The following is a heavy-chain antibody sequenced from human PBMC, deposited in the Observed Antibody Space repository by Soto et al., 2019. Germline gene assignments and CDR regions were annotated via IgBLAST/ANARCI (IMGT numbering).Heavy chain of an antibody. CDR2: MNPNSGNT. V-gene: IGHV1-8*01. Sequence: ASVKVSCKASGYTFTSYDINWVRQATGQGLERMGWMNPNSGNTGYAQKFQGRVTMTRNTSISTAYMELSSLRSEDTAVYYCATALGYSSSPYPSYYYYGMDVWGQGTTVTVSS. CDR3: ATALGYSSSPYPSYYYYGMDV. D-gene: IGHD6-6*01. J-gene: IGHJ6*02. CDR1: GYTFTSYD.